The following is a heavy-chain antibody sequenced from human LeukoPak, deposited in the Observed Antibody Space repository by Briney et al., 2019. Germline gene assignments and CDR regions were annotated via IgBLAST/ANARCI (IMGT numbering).Heavy chain of an antibody. D-gene: IGHD3-22*01. CDR2: IKQDGSDE. Sequence: GGSLRLSCEVSGFIFSTYWMTWVRQAPGKGLEWVATIKQDGSDEYYVDSVKGRFTISRDNAKNSLYLQMDGLRAEDTAVYHCARKLYYYGTSPAGWFGPWGQGTLVTVSP. CDR1: GFIFSTYW. CDR3: ARKLYYYGTSPAGWFGP. V-gene: IGHV3-7*01. J-gene: IGHJ5*02.